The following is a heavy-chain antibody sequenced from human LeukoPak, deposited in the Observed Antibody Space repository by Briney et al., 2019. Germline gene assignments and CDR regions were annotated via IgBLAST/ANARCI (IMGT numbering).Heavy chain of an antibody. CDR1: GGTFSSYA. Sequence: SATVSCKASGGTFSSYAISWVRQAPGQGLEWMGGIIPIFGTANYAQKFQGRVTITADESTSTAYMELSSLRSEDTAVYYCARDMNYYDSSGYYYIYYYYGMDVWGQGTTVTVSS. V-gene: IGHV1-69*01. J-gene: IGHJ6*02. D-gene: IGHD3-22*01. CDR3: ARDMNYYDSSGYYYIYYYYGMDV. CDR2: IIPIFGTA.